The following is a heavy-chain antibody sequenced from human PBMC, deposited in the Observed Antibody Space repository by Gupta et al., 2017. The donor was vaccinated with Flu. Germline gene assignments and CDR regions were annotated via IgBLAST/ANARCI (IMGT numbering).Heavy chain of an antibody. V-gene: IGHV3-15*01. CDR1: GFTFSNAW. J-gene: IGHJ6*02. Sequence: EVQLVESGGGLVKPGGSLRLSCAASGFTFSNAWMSWVRQAPGKGLEWVVRIKSKTDGGTTDYAAPVKGRFTISRDDSKNTLYLQMNSLKTEDTAVYYCTTGEGCEQQLVPQCYYYYGMDVWGQGTTVTVSS. CDR3: TTGEGCEQQLVPQCYYYYGMDV. D-gene: IGHD6-13*01. CDR2: IKSKTDGGTT.